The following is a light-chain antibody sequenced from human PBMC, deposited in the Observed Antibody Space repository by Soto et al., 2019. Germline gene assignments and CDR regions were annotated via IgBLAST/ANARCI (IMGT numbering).Light chain of an antibody. CDR2: DNN. V-gene: IGLV1-51*01. Sequence: QSALTPPPPVSAAPGQKVTISCSGSSSNIGNNYVSWYQQLPGTAPKLLIYDNNKRPSGIPDRFSGSKSGTSATLGITGLQTGDEADYYCGTWDSSLSAYVFGTGTKVTVL. J-gene: IGLJ1*01. CDR3: GTWDSSLSAYV. CDR1: SSNIGNNY.